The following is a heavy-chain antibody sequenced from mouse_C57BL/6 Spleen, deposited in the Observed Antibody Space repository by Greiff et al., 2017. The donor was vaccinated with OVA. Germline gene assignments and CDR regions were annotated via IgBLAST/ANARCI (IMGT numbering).Heavy chain of an antibody. Sequence: EVQLQQSGPELVKPGASVKISCKASGYTFTDYYMIWVKQSHGKSLEWIGDITPNNGGTSYNQKFKGKATLTVDKSSSTAYMELRSLTSEDAAVYYCARGSNFYAMDYWGQGTSVTVSS. D-gene: IGHD2-5*01. CDR3: ARGSNFYAMDY. CDR2: ITPNNGGT. J-gene: IGHJ4*01. CDR1: GYTFTDYY. V-gene: IGHV1-26*01.